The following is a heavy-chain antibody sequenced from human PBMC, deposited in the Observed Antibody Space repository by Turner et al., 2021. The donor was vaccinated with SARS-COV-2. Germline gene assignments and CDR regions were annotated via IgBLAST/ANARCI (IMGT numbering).Heavy chain of an antibody. D-gene: IGHD1-1*01. CDR2: ISYDGSNK. Sequence: QVQLVESGCGVVQAGRSLRLPCAASGFSFSSYAMHWVRQAPGKGLEWVAVISYDGSNKFYADSVKGRFTISRDNSKNTLYLQMNSLRAEDTAVYYCARDQEGWKFDYWGQGTLVTVSS. J-gene: IGHJ4*02. CDR3: ARDQEGWKFDY. V-gene: IGHV3-30*04. CDR1: GFSFSSYA.